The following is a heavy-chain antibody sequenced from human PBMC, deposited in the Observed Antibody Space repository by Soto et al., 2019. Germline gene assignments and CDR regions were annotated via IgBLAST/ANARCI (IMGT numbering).Heavy chain of an antibody. V-gene: IGHV5-51*01. CDR3: ARPQYDILTGYPYCFDY. D-gene: IGHD3-9*01. CDR1: GYSFTSYW. Sequence: ESLKISCKGSGYSFTSYWIGWVRQMPGKGLEWEGIIYPGDSDTRYSPSFKGQVTNSADKSISTAYLQWNSLKASDTAMYYCARPQYDILTGYPYCFDYWGQGTLVTVSS. CDR2: IYPGDSDT. J-gene: IGHJ4*02.